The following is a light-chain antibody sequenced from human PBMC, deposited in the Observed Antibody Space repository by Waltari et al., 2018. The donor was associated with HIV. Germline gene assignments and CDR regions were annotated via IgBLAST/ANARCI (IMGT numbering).Light chain of an antibody. Sequence: LTQPPSVSVAPGETAIITCGALNIDRRSVHWYQQKEGQAPIVVMSYDSDRPAALARRFAGFNSAHTATLTISRIGAGDEADYYCQVWDSTTDHILFGGGTRLTVL. V-gene: IGLV3-21*04. J-gene: IGLJ2*01. CDR3: QVWDSTTDHIL. CDR2: YDS. CDR1: NIDRRS.